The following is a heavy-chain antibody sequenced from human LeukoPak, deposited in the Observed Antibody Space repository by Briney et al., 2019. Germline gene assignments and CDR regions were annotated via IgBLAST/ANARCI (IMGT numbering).Heavy chain of an antibody. CDR1: GFTFSDFA. J-gene: IGHJ4*02. Sequence: GGALRLSCGASGFTFSDFAMSWVRLAPGKGLEWVSSIEKDASRAYYADSVRGRFTVSRDNSKNTLYLQMSSLRVEDTALYYCAKQEGALIQNWCFDHWGLGTLVTVSS. D-gene: IGHD1-26*01. CDR2: IEKDASRA. CDR3: AKQEGALIQNWCFDH. V-gene: IGHV3-23*03.